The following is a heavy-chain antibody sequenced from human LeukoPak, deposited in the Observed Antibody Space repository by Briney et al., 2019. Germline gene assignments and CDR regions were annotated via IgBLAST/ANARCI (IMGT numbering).Heavy chain of an antibody. CDR1: GGSISSYY. V-gene: IGHV4-59*08. J-gene: IGHJ5*02. Sequence: PSETLSLTCTVSGGSISSYYWSWIRQPPGKGLEWIGYIYYSGSTNYNPSLKSRVTISVDTSKNQFSLKLSSVTAADTAVYYCARHSSGWYETVGWFDPWGQGTLVTVSS. CDR3: ARHSSGWYETVGWFDP. D-gene: IGHD6-19*01. CDR2: IYYSGST.